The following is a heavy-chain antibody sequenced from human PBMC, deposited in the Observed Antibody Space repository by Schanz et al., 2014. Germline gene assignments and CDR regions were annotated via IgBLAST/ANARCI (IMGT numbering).Heavy chain of an antibody. CDR1: GGTFSTYT. V-gene: IGHV1-69*02. D-gene: IGHD2-2*02. J-gene: IGHJ6*03. CDR3: AGTYCSSTSCYTGYYYMDV. Sequence: QVQLVQSGGEVKKPGSSVKVSCKASGGTFSTYTISWVRQAPGQGLEWMGRIIPILGIANYAQKFQGRVTITADKSTSTAYMELTSLRSEDTDVYYCAGTYCSSTSCYTGYYYMDVWGKGTTVTVSS. CDR2: IIPILGIA.